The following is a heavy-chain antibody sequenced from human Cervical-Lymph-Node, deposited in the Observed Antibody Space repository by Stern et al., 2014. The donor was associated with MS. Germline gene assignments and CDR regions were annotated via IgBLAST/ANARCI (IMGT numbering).Heavy chain of an antibody. CDR2: IYPGDSET. CDR1: GYSLTNTW. D-gene: IGHD6-13*01. CDR3: ARGRGIALRPDY. Sequence: QLVQSGAELKKPGESLRISCKGSGYSLTNTWIGWVRQMPGKGLEWMGIIYPGDSETSYSPSFQGQVTISADKSINTAYLQWSSLKASDTAMYYCARGRGIALRPDYWGQGTLVTVSS. J-gene: IGHJ4*02. V-gene: IGHV5-51*03.